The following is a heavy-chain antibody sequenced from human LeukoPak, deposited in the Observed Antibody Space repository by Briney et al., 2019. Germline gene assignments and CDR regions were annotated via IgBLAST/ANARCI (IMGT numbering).Heavy chain of an antibody. Sequence: TGGSLRLSCAASGFTFTTYAISWVRQAPGKGLEWVANIKEVGDERYYVDSVKGRFTISRDNAKNSLYLQMNSLRPEDTAVYYCARETTCYDYWGQGTLVTVSS. J-gene: IGHJ4*02. CDR2: IKEVGDER. CDR1: GFTFTTYA. D-gene: IGHD2-2*01. V-gene: IGHV3-7*01. CDR3: ARETTCYDY.